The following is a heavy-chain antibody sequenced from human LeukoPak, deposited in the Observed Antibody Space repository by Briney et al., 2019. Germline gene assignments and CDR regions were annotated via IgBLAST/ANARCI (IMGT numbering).Heavy chain of an antibody. V-gene: IGHV3-53*01. J-gene: IGHJ4*02. Sequence: PGGSLILSCAASGFSVSGTHMSWVRQAPGKGLEWVSAMYTGGTTYYADSVQGRFTIYRDNSKNTLYLQMNSLRAEDTAVYYCAKDEATSGGGLASWGQGTLVSVSS. CDR2: MYTGGTT. CDR1: GFSVSGTH. CDR3: AKDEATSGGGLAS. D-gene: IGHD3-16*01.